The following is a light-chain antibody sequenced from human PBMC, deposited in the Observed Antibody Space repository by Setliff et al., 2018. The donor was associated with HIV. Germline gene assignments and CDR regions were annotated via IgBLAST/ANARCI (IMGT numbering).Light chain of an antibody. V-gene: IGLV2-14*01. CDR3: SSYTISSTQL. CDR1: SSDVGAYSF. J-gene: IGLJ1*01. CDR2: EVS. Sequence: QSVLTQPASVSGSPGQSITISCTATSSDVGAYSFVSWYQQHPGKAPKLMIYEVSNRPSGVSNRFSGSKSGNTASLTISGLQAEDEADYFCSSYTISSTQLFGTGTKV.